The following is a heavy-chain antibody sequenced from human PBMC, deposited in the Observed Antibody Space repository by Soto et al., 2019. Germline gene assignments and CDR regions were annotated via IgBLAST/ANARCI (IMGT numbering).Heavy chain of an antibody. D-gene: IGHD5-12*01. CDR3: ARGTVEATIGGWYFDY. CDR2: IKQDGSEK. CDR1: GFHFSSYW. Sequence: PGGSLSLSCAASGFHFSSYWMSWVRQAPGKGLEWVANIKQDGSEKYYVDSVKGRFTISRDNAKNSLYLQMNSLRAEDTAVYYCARGTVEATIGGWYFDYWGQGTLVTVSS. J-gene: IGHJ4*02. V-gene: IGHV3-7*01.